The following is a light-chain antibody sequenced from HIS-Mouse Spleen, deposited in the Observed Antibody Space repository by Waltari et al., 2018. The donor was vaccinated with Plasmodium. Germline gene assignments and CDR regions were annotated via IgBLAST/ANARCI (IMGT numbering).Light chain of an antibody. J-gene: IGKJ2*01. V-gene: IGKV1-39*01. CDR2: AAS. CDR1: QSISSY. CDR3: QQSYSTPPYT. Sequence: DIQMTQSPSSLSASVGDRVTITCRASQSISSYLNWYQQKPGKAPKLLIYAASSLQSGVPSRFSGSGSGTDFTISSLQPEAFSTYYCQQSYSTPPYTFGQGTKLEIK.